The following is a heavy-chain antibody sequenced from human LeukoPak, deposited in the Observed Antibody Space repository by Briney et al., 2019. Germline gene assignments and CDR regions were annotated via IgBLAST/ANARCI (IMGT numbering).Heavy chain of an antibody. Sequence: GGSLRLSCAASGFTFSSYSMNWVRHAPWKGLELVSSISSSSSYIYYADSVKGRFTISRDNAKNSLYLQMNSLRAEDTAVYYCARDRWFGVTLYGMDVWGQGTTVTVSS. CDR2: ISSSSSYI. CDR1: GFTFSSYS. CDR3: ARDRWFGVTLYGMDV. J-gene: IGHJ6*02. D-gene: IGHD3-10*01. V-gene: IGHV3-21*01.